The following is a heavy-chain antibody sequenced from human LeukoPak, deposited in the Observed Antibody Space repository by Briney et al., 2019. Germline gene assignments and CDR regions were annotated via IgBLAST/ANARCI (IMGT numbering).Heavy chain of an antibody. V-gene: IGHV1-2*02. CDR1: GYTFTGYY. CDR2: INPNSGGT. CDR3: ARVTGDYELDPFDY. J-gene: IGHJ4*02. Sequence: ASVKVSCKASGYTFTGYYMHWVRQAPGQGLEWMGWINPNSGGTNYAQKFQGRVTMTRHTSISTAYMELSRLRSDDTAVYYCARVTGDYELDPFDYWGQGTLVTVSS. D-gene: IGHD4-17*01.